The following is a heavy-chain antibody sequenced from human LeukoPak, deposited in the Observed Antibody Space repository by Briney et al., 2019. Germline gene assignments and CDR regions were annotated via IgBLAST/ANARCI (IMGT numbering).Heavy chain of an antibody. CDR1: GFTFSNYA. CDR2: ISDSGGST. J-gene: IGHJ4*02. V-gene: IGHV3-23*01. CDR3: AKDKDYYGSGSTHLDY. Sequence: TGGSLRLSCAASGFTFSNYAMSWVRQAPGKGLEWVSVISDSGGSTYYADSVKGRFTISRDISKNTLYLQMNSLRAEDTAVYYCAKDKDYYGSGSTHLDYWGQGTLVTVSS. D-gene: IGHD3-10*01.